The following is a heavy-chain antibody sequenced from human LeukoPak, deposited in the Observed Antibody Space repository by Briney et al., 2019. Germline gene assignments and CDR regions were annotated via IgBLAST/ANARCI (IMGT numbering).Heavy chain of an antibody. V-gene: IGHV1-2*06. CDR2: INLNSGGT. CDR3: ARDRALVVVVASGMDV. D-gene: IGHD2-15*01. Sequence: ASVNVSCKASGYTFIGYYMHWVRQAAGKGLDGMRRINLNSGGTNYAQKFQGRVTMTRDTSISTAYMELSRLRSDDTAVYYCARDRALVVVVASGMDVWGQGTTVTVSS. J-gene: IGHJ6*02. CDR1: GYTFIGYY.